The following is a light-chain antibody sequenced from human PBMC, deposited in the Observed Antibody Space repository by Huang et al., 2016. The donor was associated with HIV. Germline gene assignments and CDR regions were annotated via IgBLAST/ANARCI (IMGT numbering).Light chain of an antibody. CDR2: DAS. V-gene: IGKV3-15*01. Sequence: EVVMTQSPVTLSVSPGERATLSCRASQRVNNKLAWFQQKPGQAPRLLVHDASIGGTWIPERFSGSGCGTEFTLTISSLQSEDFAVYYCQQYNNWPPWTFGQGTKVEIK. J-gene: IGKJ1*01. CDR3: QQYNNWPPWT. CDR1: QRVNNK.